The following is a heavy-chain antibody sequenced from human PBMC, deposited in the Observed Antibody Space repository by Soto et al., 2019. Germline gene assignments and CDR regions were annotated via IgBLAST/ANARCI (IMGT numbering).Heavy chain of an antibody. J-gene: IGHJ4*02. CDR1: GGTFSSYA. CDR2: IIPIFGTA. D-gene: IGHD3-3*01. V-gene: IGHV1-69*01. CDR3: ARDHVYSPRVGVFAYY. Sequence: QVQLVQSGAEVKKPGSSVKVSRKASGGTFSSYAISWVRQAPGQGLEWMVGIIPIFGTANYAQKFQGRVTITADESTSTAYMELSSLRSEDTAVYYCARDHVYSPRVGVFAYYWGQGTLVTVSS.